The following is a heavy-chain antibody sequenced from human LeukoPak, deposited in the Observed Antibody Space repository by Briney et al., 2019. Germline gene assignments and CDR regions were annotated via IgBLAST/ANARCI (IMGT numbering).Heavy chain of an antibody. D-gene: IGHD3-9*01. CDR3: AKLPYYDILTGYYFDY. J-gene: IGHJ4*02. V-gene: IGHV3-23*01. Sequence: GGSLRLSCAASGFTFSSYAMSWVRQAPGKGLEWVSGISGSGGSTYYGDSVKGRFTISRDNSKNTLYLQMSSLRAEDTAVYYCAKLPYYDILTGYYFDYWGQGTLVTVSS. CDR2: ISGSGGST. CDR1: GFTFSSYA.